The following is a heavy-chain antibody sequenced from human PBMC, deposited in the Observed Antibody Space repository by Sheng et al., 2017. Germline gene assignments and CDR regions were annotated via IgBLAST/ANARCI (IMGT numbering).Heavy chain of an antibody. J-gene: IGHJ4*02. CDR2: ISYDGTNK. V-gene: IGHV3-30*04. D-gene: IGHD3-10*01. CDR1: GFSFSNFA. CDR3: ARDLKALLWIGELFH. Sequence: QVQLVESGGGMVQRGKSLRLSCAASGFSFSNFAMHWVRQAPGKGLEWVAVISYDGTNKYYADSVKGRFTISRDNSKNMMYLQMNSLRAEDTAVYFCARDLKALLWIGELFHWGQGTLVTISS.